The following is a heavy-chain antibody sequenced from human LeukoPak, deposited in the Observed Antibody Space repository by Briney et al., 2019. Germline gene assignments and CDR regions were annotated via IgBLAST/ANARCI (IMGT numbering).Heavy chain of an antibody. CDR2: ISGSGGST. D-gene: IGHD3-3*01. CDR1: GFTFSSYA. CDR3: AKDDCSIWSGYHCYFDY. V-gene: IGHV3-23*01. J-gene: IGHJ4*02. Sequence: GGSLRLSCAASGFTFSSYAMSWVRQAPGKGLEWVSAISGSGGSTYYADSVKGRFTISRDNSKNTLYLQMNSLRAEDTAVYYCAKDDCSIWSGYHCYFDYWGQGTLVTVSS.